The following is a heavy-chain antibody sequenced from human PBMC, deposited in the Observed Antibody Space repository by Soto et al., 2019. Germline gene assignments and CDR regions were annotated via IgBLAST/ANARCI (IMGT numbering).Heavy chain of an antibody. CDR2: ISYDGSNK. Sequence: QVQLVESGGGVVQPGRSLRLSCAASGFTFSSYGMHWVRQAPGKGLECVAVISYDGSNKYYADSVKGRFTISRDNSKNTLYLQMNSLRAEDTAVYYCAKDQPSIVVVPAAIDYWGQGTLVTVSS. CDR1: GFTFSSYG. J-gene: IGHJ4*02. CDR3: AKDQPSIVVVPAAIDY. V-gene: IGHV3-30*18. D-gene: IGHD2-2*01.